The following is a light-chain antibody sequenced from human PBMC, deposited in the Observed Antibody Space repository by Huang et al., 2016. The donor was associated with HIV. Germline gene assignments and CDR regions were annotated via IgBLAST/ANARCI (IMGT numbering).Light chain of an antibody. CDR1: QDINNY. J-gene: IGKJ4*01. Sequence: AIRMTQSPSSLSASTGDRVNITCRASQDINNYLAWFQQKPGRAPKLLIYAASTLQSGVPSRFSGSGSGTEFTLTISCLQSEDFATYYCQQYHTDRTFGRGTKVEIK. CDR3: QQYHTDRT. V-gene: IGKV1-8*01. CDR2: AAS.